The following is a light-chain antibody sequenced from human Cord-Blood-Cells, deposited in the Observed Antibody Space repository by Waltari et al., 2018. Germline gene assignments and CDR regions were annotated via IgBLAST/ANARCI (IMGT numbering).Light chain of an antibody. V-gene: IGKV1-33*01. Sequence: DIQMTQSPSSLSASVGDRVTITCQASQDISNYLNWYQQKAGKAPKLLIYDASNLETGAPSRFSGSGSGTDFTFTISSLQPEDIATYYCQQYDNLPFTFGPGTKVDIK. J-gene: IGKJ3*01. CDR2: DAS. CDR3: QQYDNLPFT. CDR1: QDISNY.